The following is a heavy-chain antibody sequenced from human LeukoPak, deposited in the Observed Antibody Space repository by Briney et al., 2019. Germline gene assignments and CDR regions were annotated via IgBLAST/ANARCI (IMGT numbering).Heavy chain of an antibody. D-gene: IGHD3-3*02. J-gene: IGHJ4*02. CDR3: ARDKVKGRHFIDY. CDR1: GFTFSSYS. CDR2: ISSSSSYI. V-gene: IGHV3-21*01. Sequence: GGSLRLSCAASGFTFSSYSMNWVRQAPGKGLEWVSSISSSSSYIYYADSVKGRFTISRDNAKNSLYLQMNSLRAEDTAVYYCARDKVKGRHFIDYWGQGTLVTVSS.